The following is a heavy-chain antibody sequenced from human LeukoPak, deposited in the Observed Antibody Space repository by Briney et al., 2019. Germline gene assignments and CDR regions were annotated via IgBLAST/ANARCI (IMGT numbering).Heavy chain of an antibody. Sequence: GESLKISCKASGYSFSSFWIGWVRQMPGKGLEWMGIIYPGDSDTRYSPSFQGQVTISADKSISTTYLQWSSLKASDTAIYYCARGTYYDLLTGYFAYWGQGTLVTDSS. CDR2: IYPGDSDT. D-gene: IGHD3-9*01. V-gene: IGHV5-51*01. J-gene: IGHJ4*02. CDR3: ARGTYYDLLTGYFAY. CDR1: GYSFSSFW.